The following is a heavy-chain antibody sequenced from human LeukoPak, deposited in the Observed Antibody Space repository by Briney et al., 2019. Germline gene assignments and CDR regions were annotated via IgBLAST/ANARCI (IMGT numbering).Heavy chain of an antibody. D-gene: IGHD5-24*01. CDR2: ITSSSSTI. Sequence: GGSLRLSCAASGFTFSSYSMNWVRQAPGKGLEWVSYITSSSSTIYYADSVKGRFTISRDNSKNTLYLQMNSLRADDTAVYYCANEIRPNDYWGQGTLVTVSS. V-gene: IGHV3-48*01. CDR1: GFTFSSYS. J-gene: IGHJ4*02. CDR3: ANEIRPNDY.